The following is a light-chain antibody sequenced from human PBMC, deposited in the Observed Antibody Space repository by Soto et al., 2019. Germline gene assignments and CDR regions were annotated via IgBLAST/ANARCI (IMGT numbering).Light chain of an antibody. CDR1: TNDIGGYNY. V-gene: IGLV2-14*01. J-gene: IGLJ3*02. CDR3: CSYTVIATLV. CDR2: EVR. Sequence: QSALTQPASVSGSPGQSITISCSGTTNDIGGYNYVSWYQHHPGKVPKVIIYEVRNRPSGVSNRFSGSKSGNTASLTISGLQAEDEADYYCCSYTVIATLVFGGGTKLTVL.